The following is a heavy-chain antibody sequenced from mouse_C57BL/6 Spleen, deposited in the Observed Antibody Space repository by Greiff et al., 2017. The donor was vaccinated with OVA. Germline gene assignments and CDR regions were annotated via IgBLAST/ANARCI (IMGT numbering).Heavy chain of an antibody. CDR2: ISDGGSYT. V-gene: IGHV5-4*01. J-gene: IGHJ4*01. Sequence: EVKLVESGGGLVKPGGSLKLSCAASGFTFSSYAMSWVRQTPEKRLEWVATISDGGSYTYYPDNVKGRFTISRDNAKNNLYLQMSHLKSEDTAMYYCARENDYDPLYYAMDYWGQGTSVTVSS. CDR3: ARENDYDPLYYAMDY. CDR1: GFTFSSYA. D-gene: IGHD2-4*01.